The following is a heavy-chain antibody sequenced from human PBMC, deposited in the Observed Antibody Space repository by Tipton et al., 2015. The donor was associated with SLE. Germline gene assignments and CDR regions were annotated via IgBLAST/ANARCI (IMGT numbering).Heavy chain of an antibody. CDR2: IIPIFGTA. D-gene: IGHD1-1*01. Sequence: QSGPEVKKPGASVKVSCKASGYTFTSYGISWVRQAPGQGLEWMGGIIPIFGTANYAQKFQGRVTITADESTSTAYMELSSLRSEDTAVYYCASHSDWNDSDYWGQGTLVTVSS. CDR3: ASHSDWNDSDY. J-gene: IGHJ4*02. V-gene: IGHV1-69*13. CDR1: GYTFTSYG.